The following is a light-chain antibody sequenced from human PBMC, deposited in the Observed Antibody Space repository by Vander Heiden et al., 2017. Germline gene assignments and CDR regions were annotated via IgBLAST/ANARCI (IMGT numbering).Light chain of an antibody. V-gene: IGKV1-39*01. CDR2: AAS. CDR1: QSVRSH. J-gene: IGKJ2*01. Sequence: DIQMTQSPSSLSASVGDRVSITCRSSQSVRSHLNWYQQKPGKAPKLLIYAASKWQSGVPERFSGRGSGTDFTLNISSVEAEDFGVYYCMQTKRSPVTFGQGTKLE. CDR3: MQTKRSPVT.